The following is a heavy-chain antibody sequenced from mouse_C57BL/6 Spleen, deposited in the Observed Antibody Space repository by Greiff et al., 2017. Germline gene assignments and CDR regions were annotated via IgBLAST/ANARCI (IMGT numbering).Heavy chain of an antibody. CDR1: GYTFTSYW. CDR3: ARHYSNYFDY. J-gene: IGHJ2*01. V-gene: IGHV1-50*01. Sequence: QVQLQQPGAELVKPGASVKLSCKASGYTFTSYWMQWVKQRPGQGLEWIGEIDPSDSYTNSNQKFKGKATLTVDTSSSTAYMQLSSLTSEDSAVYYCARHYSNYFDYWGQGTTLTVSS. D-gene: IGHD2-5*01. CDR2: IDPSDSYT.